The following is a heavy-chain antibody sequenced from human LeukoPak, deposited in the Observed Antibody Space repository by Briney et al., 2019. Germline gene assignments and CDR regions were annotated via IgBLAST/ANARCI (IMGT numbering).Heavy chain of an antibody. V-gene: IGHV3-48*01. Sequence: GGSLRLSCAASGFTFSSYSMNWVRQAPGKGLEWVSHITASGTAMFYADSVKGRFTISRDNAKNSLYLQMSSLRAEDTAVYYCASAVAGTGVFDYWGQGTLVTVSS. J-gene: IGHJ4*02. CDR3: ASAVAGTGVFDY. D-gene: IGHD6-19*01. CDR2: ITASGTAM. CDR1: GFTFSSYS.